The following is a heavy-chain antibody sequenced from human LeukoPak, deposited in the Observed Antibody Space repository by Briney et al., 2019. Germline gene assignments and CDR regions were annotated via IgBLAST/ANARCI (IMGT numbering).Heavy chain of an antibody. Sequence: SGPTLVKPTQTLTLTCTLSGFSLSTSGVGVGWIRQPLGKALEWLALIYWDDDKRYSPSLKSRLTITKDTSKNQVVLTMTNMDPVDTATYYCAHYSGYDLYSSGWYVYWGQGTLVTVSS. CDR2: IYWDDDK. CDR1: GFSLSTSGVG. D-gene: IGHD6-19*01. J-gene: IGHJ4*02. CDR3: AHYSGYDLYSSGWYVY. V-gene: IGHV2-5*02.